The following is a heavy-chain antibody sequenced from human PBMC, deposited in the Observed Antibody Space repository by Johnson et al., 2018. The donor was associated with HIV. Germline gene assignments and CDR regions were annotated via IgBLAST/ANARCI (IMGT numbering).Heavy chain of an antibody. CDR2: ISGSGGST. CDR3: ATQEDYGDYYEAFDI. CDR1: GFTFSSYA. Sequence: VLLVESGGGVVQPGGSLRLSCAASGFTFSSYAMSWVRQAQGKGLEWVSAISGSGGSTYYADSVKGRFTISRDNSKNTLYLQMNSRRAEDTAVYYCATQEDYGDYYEAFDIWGQGTMVTVSS. J-gene: IGHJ3*02. V-gene: IGHV3-23*04. D-gene: IGHD4-17*01.